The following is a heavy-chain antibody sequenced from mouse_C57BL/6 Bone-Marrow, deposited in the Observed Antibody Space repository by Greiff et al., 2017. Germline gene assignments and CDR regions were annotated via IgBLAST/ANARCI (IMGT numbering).Heavy chain of an antibody. V-gene: IGHV1-55*01. CDR3: ERSGPLGRSFDY. CDR2: IYPTSGRT. CDR1: GYTFTSYW. J-gene: IGHJ2*01. D-gene: IGHD4-1*01. Sequence: QVQLQQPGAELVKPGASVKMSCKASGYTFTSYWITWVKQRPGQGLEWIGDIYPTSGRTNYNEKFKSKAILTVDTSSNTAYMQLSSLTSEDSAVFYCERSGPLGRSFDYWGQGTTLTDSS.